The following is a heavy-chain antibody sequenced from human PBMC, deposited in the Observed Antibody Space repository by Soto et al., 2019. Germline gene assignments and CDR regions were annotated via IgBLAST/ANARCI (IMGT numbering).Heavy chain of an antibody. J-gene: IGHJ4*02. CDR2: TYYRSRWYN. CDR3: AREGDPIKPDYGDYVEYFDY. Sequence: SQTLSLTCAISGDSVSSNSAAWNWIRQSPSRGLEWLGRTYYRSRWYNDYAVSVKSRITVNPDTSKNQFSLHLNSVTPEDTAVYYCAREGDPIKPDYGDYVEYFDYWGQGTLVTVSS. D-gene: IGHD4-17*01. CDR1: GDSVSSNSAA. V-gene: IGHV6-1*01.